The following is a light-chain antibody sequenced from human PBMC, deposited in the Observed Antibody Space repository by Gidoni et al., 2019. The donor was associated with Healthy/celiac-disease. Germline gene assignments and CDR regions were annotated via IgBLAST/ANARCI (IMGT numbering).Light chain of an antibody. Sequence: SYVLPPPTSVSVAPGQPARITCGGNNIGSKSVHWYQQKPGQAPVLVVYDDSDRPSGIPERFSGSNSGNTATLTISRVEAGDEADYYCQVWDSSSDLQGVFGGGTKLTVL. CDR2: DDS. CDR1: NIGSKS. CDR3: QVWDSSSDLQGV. J-gene: IGLJ3*02. V-gene: IGLV3-21*02.